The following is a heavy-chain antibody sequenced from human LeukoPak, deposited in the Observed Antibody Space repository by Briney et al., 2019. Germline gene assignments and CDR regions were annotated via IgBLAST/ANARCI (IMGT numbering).Heavy chain of an antibody. J-gene: IGHJ4*02. D-gene: IGHD2-2*01. CDR1: GGSFSGYY. Sequence: SETLSLTCAVYGGSFSGYYWSWIRQPLGKGLEWIGEINHRGSTNYNPSLKSQVTISVDRSKNQFSLKLSSVTAADTAVYYCARAAQYCSSTSCGPIDYWGQGTLVTVSS. CDR2: INHRGST. CDR3: ARAAQYCSSTSCGPIDY. V-gene: IGHV4-34*01.